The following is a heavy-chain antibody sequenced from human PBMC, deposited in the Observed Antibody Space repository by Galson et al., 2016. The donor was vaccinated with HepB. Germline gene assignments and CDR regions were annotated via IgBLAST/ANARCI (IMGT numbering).Heavy chain of an antibody. CDR2: IYHSGRA. CDR1: GDSISSGGYS. V-gene: IGHV4-30-2*01. D-gene: IGHD6-13*01. CDR3: ARVPPATWYGYFDS. J-gene: IGHJ4*02. Sequence: LRLSCAASGDSISSGGYSWSWIRQPPGQGLERIGYIYHSGRANYNPSLKSRVTLSVDKSKNNFSLNLNSVTAADTAVYYCARVPPATWYGYFDSWGPGTLATVSS.